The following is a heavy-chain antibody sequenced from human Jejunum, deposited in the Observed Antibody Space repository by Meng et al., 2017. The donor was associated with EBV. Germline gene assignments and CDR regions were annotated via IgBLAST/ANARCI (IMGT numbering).Heavy chain of an antibody. CDR2: TYRRSRWYY. CDR1: GDSVSSDKTA. CDR3: ATSRIAKFDR. V-gene: IGHV6-1*01. Sequence: QLQLQESGPGLVQPSPSLPLSCVISGDSVSSDKTAWNWIRQSPSRGLEWLGRTYRRSRWYYDYALSVKSRINISPDTSKNQVSLQLNSVTDEDTGIYYCATSRIAKFDRWGQGTLVTVSS. J-gene: IGHJ5*02.